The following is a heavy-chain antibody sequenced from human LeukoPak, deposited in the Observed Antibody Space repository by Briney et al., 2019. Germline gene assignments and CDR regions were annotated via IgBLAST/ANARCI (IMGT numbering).Heavy chain of an antibody. D-gene: IGHD3-10*01. J-gene: IGHJ4*02. V-gene: IGHV4-34*01. Sequence: SETLSITCAVYGGSFSGYYWSLIRQPPGNRLEWIGEINHSGSTNYNPSLKSRVTISVDTSKNQFSLKLSSVTAADTAVYYCASRWFGGDYWGQGTLVTVSS. CDR1: GGSFSGYY. CDR3: ASRWFGGDY. CDR2: INHSGST.